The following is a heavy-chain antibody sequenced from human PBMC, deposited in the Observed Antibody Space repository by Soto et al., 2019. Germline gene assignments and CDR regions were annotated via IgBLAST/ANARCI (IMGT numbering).Heavy chain of an antibody. Sequence: QVQLVQSGAEVKKPGSSVKVSCKASGGTFSSYAISWVRQAPGQGLEWMGGIIPISDTTNYAQKFQGRVTITADESTSTAYMELSSLRSEDTAVYDCARSQGSSTSLEIYYYYYYGMDVWGQGTRVTVSS. CDR3: ARSQGSSTSLEIYYYYYYGMDV. J-gene: IGHJ6*02. CDR2: IIPISDTT. CDR1: GGTFSSYA. D-gene: IGHD2-2*01. V-gene: IGHV1-69*01.